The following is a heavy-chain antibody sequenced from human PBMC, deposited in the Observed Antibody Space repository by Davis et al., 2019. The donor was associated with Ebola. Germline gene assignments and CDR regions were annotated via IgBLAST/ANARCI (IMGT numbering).Heavy chain of an antibody. Sequence: AASVKVSCKASGGTFSSYAISWVRQAPGQGLEWMGGIIPIFGTANYAQKLQGRVTMTTDTSTSTAYMELRSLRSDDTAVYYCARDIRRYSSGWYPVGYWGQGTLVTVSS. J-gene: IGHJ4*02. CDR2: IIPIFGTA. CDR1: GGTFSSYA. V-gene: IGHV1-69*05. D-gene: IGHD6-19*01. CDR3: ARDIRRYSSGWYPVGY.